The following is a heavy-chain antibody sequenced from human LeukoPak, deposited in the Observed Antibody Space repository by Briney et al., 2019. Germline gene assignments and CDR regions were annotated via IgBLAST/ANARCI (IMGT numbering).Heavy chain of an antibody. J-gene: IGHJ4*02. CDR2: IYTSGST. CDR1: GGSISSGSYY. V-gene: IGHV4-61*02. CDR3: AREGESGGDHFLDY. Sequence: SETLSLTCTVSGGSISSGSYYWSWIRQPAGKGLEWIGRIYTSGSTNYNPSLKSRVTISVDTSKNQFSLKLSSVTAADTAVYYCAREGESGGDHFLDYWGQGTLVTVSS. D-gene: IGHD2-21*02.